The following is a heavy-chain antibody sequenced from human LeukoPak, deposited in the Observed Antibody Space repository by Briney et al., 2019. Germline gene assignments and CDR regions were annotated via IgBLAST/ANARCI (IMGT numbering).Heavy chain of an antibody. J-gene: IGHJ4*02. V-gene: IGHV3-23*01. Sequence: GGSLRLSCAASGFWFSNYGVNWVRQAPGKGLEWVSVISGNGDDAFYADSVKGRFRISRDKSKNTVYLQMNSLRADDTAVYYCAKRGWPYYFDYWGQGTLVAVSS. CDR1: GFWFSNYG. D-gene: IGHD2-15*01. CDR2: ISGNGDDA. CDR3: AKRGWPYYFDY.